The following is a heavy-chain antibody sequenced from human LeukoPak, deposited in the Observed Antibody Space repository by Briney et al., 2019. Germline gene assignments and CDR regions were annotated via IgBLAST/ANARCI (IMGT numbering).Heavy chain of an antibody. J-gene: IGHJ4*02. Sequence: ASVKVSCKASGYTFTSYGISWVRQAPGQGLEWMGWISAYNGNTNYAQKLQGRVTMTTDTSTSTAYMELRSLRSDDTAVYYCAREGYYYDSSGYWYYFDYWGQGTLVTVSS. D-gene: IGHD3-22*01. CDR2: ISAYNGNT. V-gene: IGHV1-18*01. CDR3: AREGYYYDSSGYWYYFDY. CDR1: GYTFTSYG.